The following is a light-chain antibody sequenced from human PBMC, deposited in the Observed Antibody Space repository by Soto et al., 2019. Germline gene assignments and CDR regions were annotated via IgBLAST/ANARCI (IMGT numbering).Light chain of an antibody. Sequence: QSALTQPRPVTGSPGQSVTISCTGTSSDVGGYNYVSWYQQYPGKAPKLMIYDVTKRPSGVPDRFSGSKSGDTASLTISGLRAEDEAAYFCCSYAGSYALWVFGGGTKLTVL. CDR1: SSDVGGYNY. V-gene: IGLV2-11*01. CDR2: DVT. J-gene: IGLJ3*02. CDR3: CSYAGSYALWV.